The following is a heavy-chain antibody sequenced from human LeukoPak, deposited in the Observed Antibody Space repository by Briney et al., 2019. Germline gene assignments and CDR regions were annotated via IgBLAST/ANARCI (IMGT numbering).Heavy chain of an antibody. V-gene: IGHV4-59*01. CDR2: IYYSGST. Sequence: SETLSLTCTVFADSITDYYWSWLRQPPGKGLEWIGYIYYSGSTSYNPSLESRVTISVDTSKNQFSLKLSSVTAADTAVYYCARGLWLGWTATLADAFDIWGQETMVTVSS. J-gene: IGHJ3*02. CDR3: ARGLWLGWTATLADAFDI. CDR1: ADSITDYY. D-gene: IGHD5-18*01.